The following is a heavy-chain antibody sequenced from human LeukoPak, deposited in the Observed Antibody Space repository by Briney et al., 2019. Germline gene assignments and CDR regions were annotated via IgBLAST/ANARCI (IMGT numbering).Heavy chain of an antibody. CDR2: ISSSSTYT. D-gene: IGHD3-22*01. CDR3: AKETNVNYYDSSGASY. V-gene: IGHV3-11*06. CDR1: GFTFSDSY. J-gene: IGHJ4*02. Sequence: GGSLRLSCAASGFTFSDSYMSWIRQAPGKGLEWVSYISSSSTYTEYAGSVKGRFTISRDNAKNSLYLQMNSLRDEDTAVYYCAKETNVNYYDSSGASYWGQGTLVTVSS.